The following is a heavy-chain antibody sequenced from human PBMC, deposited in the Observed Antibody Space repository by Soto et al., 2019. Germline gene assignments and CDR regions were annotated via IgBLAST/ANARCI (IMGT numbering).Heavy chain of an antibody. Sequence: QVQLQESGPRLVKPLQTLSLTCTVSGDSINSGDYYWSWIRQPPGRGLEWVGYSFYSGVTDYNPSPKIRMTISRDTSKTQFSLRLTPVPPADTAGYCYARGSGVGVAGMDVWGQGTTVSVSS. D-gene: IGHD3-10*01. V-gene: IGHV4-30-4*01. CDR3: ARGSGVGVAGMDV. J-gene: IGHJ6*02. CDR1: GDSINSGDYY. CDR2: SFYSGVT.